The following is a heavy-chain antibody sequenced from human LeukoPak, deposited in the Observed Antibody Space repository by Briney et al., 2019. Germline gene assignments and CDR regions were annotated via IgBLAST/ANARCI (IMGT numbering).Heavy chain of an antibody. V-gene: IGHV4-61*02. J-gene: IGHJ4*02. CDR3: ARDSASGPQAY. CDR2: IYTSGST. Sequence: SQTLSLTCTVSGGSISSGSYYWSWIRQPAGKGLEWIGRIYTSGSTNYNPSLKSRVTISVDTSKNQFSLKLSSVTAADTAVYYCARDSASGPQAYWGQGTLVTVSS. CDR1: GGSISSGSYY. D-gene: IGHD6-19*01.